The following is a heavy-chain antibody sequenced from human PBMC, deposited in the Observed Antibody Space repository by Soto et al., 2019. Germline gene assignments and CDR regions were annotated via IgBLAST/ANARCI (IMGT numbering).Heavy chain of an antibody. J-gene: IGHJ5*02. V-gene: IGHV4-39*01. CDR3: ARHQSHSSSYVDP. Sequence: QLQLQESGPGLVKPSDTLSLTCTVSGGSISSSSYYWGWIRQPPGKGLEWIGSIYYSGSTYYNPSLMSRVTISVDTSTNQFSLKLSSVTAADPAVYYCARHQSHSSSYVDPWGQGTLVTVSS. D-gene: IGHD6-13*01. CDR1: GGSISSSSYY. CDR2: IYYSGST.